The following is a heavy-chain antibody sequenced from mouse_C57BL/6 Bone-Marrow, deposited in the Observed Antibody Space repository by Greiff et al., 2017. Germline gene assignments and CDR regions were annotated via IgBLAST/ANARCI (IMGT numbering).Heavy chain of an antibody. CDR3: ARWRSSWFAY. V-gene: IGHV1-81*01. CDR2: IYPRSGNT. CDR1: GYTFTSYG. J-gene: IGHJ3*01. Sequence: QVQLQQSGAELARPGASVKLSCKASGYTFTSYGISWVKQRTGQGLEWIGEIYPRSGNTYYNEKFKGKATLTADKSSSTAYMVLRSLTSEDSAVYFCARWRSSWFAYWGQGTLVTVSA.